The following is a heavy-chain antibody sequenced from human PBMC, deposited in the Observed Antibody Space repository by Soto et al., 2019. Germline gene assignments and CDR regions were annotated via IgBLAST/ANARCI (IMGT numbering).Heavy chain of an antibody. CDR1: GFIFNKYG. CDR2: ISGYDSDA. D-gene: IGHD3-3*01. V-gene: IGHV3-23*01. Sequence: GGSLRLSCEASGFIFNKYGMTWVRQAPGKGLEWVASISGYDSDATYADAARGRFSISRDNSINTFYLQLNSLGVEDTAVYFCAKGADGGPYDYSSLMHWGQGTLVTVSS. CDR3: AKGADGGPYDYSSLMH. J-gene: IGHJ4*02.